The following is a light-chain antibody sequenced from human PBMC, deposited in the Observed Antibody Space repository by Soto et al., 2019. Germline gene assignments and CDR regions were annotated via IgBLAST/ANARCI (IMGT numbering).Light chain of an antibody. V-gene: IGLV1-40*01. CDR1: TSNIGAGYD. Sequence: QLVLTQPPSVSGAPGQRVTISCTGSTSNIGAGYDVHWYQQLPGTAPKLLIYGNNNRPSGVPDQFSGSKSGTSASLAISGLQAEDEADYYCQSYDSSLSAWVFGGGTKLTVL. CDR3: QSYDSSLSAWV. J-gene: IGLJ3*02. CDR2: GNN.